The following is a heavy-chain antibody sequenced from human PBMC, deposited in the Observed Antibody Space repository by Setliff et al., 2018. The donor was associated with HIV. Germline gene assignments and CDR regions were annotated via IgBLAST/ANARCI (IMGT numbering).Heavy chain of an antibody. CDR3: ARGNTISEVVTTNWLDP. CDR1: GDSISRYY. V-gene: IGHV4-59*01. Sequence: SETLSLTCSVSGDSISRYYWSWIRQPPGKGLEWIGYIDYTGSTSYNPSLKSRVTISEDTSKDQISLRLRFVTAADTAVYYCARGNTISEVVTTNWLDPWGQGTLVTVSS. J-gene: IGHJ5*02. CDR2: IDYTGST. D-gene: IGHD3-3*01.